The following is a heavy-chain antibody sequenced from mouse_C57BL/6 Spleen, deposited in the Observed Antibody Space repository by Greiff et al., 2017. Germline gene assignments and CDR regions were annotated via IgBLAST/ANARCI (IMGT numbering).Heavy chain of an antibody. D-gene: IGHD4-1*01. CDR2: ISSGSSTI. Sequence: EVHLVESGGGLVKPGGSLKLSCAASGFTFSDYGMHWVRQAPEKGLEWVAYISSGSSTIYYADTVKGRFTISRDNAKNTLFLQMTSLRSEDTAMHYCARGPLLGRAMDYWGQGTSVTVSS. CDR3: ARGPLLGRAMDY. CDR1: GFTFSDYG. J-gene: IGHJ4*01. V-gene: IGHV5-17*01.